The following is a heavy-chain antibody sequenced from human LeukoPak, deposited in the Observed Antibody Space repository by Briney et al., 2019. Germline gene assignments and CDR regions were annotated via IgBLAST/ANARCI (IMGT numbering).Heavy chain of an antibody. CDR1: GYSISSGYY. D-gene: IGHD3-22*01. J-gene: IGHJ4*02. V-gene: IGHV4-38-2*02. Sequence: PSETLSLTCTASGYSISSGYYWGWIRQPPGKGLEWIGSIYHSGSTYYNPSLKSRVTISVDTSKNQFSLKLSSVTAADTAVYYCARDSLGGGGYDSSGYYPRYWGQGTLVTVSS. CDR2: IYHSGST. CDR3: ARDSLGGGGYDSSGYYPRY.